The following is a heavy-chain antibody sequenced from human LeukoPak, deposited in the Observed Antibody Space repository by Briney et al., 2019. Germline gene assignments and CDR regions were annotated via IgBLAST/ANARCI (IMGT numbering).Heavy chain of an antibody. CDR1: GGTFSSYA. V-gene: IGHV1-69*13. CDR3: ATEKGGAFDI. D-gene: IGHD2-15*01. J-gene: IGHJ3*02. CDR2: VIPIFGTA. Sequence: ASVKVSCKASGGTFSSYAISWVRQAPGQGLEWMGGVIPIFGTANYAQKFQGRVTITADESTSTAYMELSSLRSEDTAVYYCATEKGGAFDIWGQGTMVTVSS.